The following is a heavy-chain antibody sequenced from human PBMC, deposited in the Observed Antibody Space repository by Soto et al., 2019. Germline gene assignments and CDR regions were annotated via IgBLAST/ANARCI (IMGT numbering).Heavy chain of an antibody. CDR1: GGSISSSSYY. Sequence: SETLSLTCTVSGGSISSSSYYWGWIRQPPGKGLEWIGSIYYSGSTYYNPSLKSRVTISVDTSKNQFSLKLSSVTAADTAVYYCARSDYNILTGYYPDFDSWGQGTLVTAPQ. J-gene: IGHJ4*02. CDR3: ARSDYNILTGYYPDFDS. CDR2: IYYSGST. V-gene: IGHV4-39*01. D-gene: IGHD3-9*01.